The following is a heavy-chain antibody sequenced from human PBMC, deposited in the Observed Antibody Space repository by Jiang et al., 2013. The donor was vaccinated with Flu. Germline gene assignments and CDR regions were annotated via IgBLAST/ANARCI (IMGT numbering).Heavy chain of an antibody. CDR2: IYYSGST. CDR3: ARQGKIAAAVDY. CDR1: GGSISSSSYY. V-gene: IGHV4-39*01. D-gene: IGHD6-13*01. Sequence: LLKPSETLSLTCTVSGGSISSSSYYWGWIRQPPGKGLEWIGSIYYSGSTYYNPSLKSRVTISVDTSKNQFSLKLSSVTAADTAVYYCARQGKIAAAVDYWGQGT. J-gene: IGHJ4*02.